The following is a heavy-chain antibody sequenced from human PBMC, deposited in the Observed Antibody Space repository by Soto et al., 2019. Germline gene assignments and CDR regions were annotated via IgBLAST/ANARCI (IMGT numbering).Heavy chain of an antibody. D-gene: IGHD4-17*01. CDR2: IRSKANSYAT. Sequence: PGGSLRLSCAASGFTFSGSAMHWVRQASGKGLEWVGRIRSKANSYATAYAASVKGRFTISRDDSKNTAYLQMNSLKTEDTAVYYCIRPQYGDSRTGGFDPWGQGTLVTVSS. CDR1: GFTFSGSA. V-gene: IGHV3-73*01. CDR3: IRPQYGDSRTGGFDP. J-gene: IGHJ5*02.